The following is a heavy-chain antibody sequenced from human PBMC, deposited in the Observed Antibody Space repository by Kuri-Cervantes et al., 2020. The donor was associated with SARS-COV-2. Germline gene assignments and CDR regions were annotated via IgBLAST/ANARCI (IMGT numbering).Heavy chain of an antibody. J-gene: IGHJ4*02. D-gene: IGHD3-3*01. CDR3: ARDLVHYDFWSGGIKGDY. CDR1: GYTFTSYA. Sequence: ASVKVSCKASGYTFTSYAMHWVRQAPGQRLEWMGWINAGHGNTKYSQKFQGRVTMTTDTSTSTAYMELRSLRSDDTAVYYCARDLVHYDFWSGGIKGDYWGQGTLVTVSS. CDR2: INAGHGNT. V-gene: IGHV1-3*01.